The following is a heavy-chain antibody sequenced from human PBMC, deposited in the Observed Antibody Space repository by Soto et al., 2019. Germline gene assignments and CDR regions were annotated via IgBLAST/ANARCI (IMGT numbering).Heavy chain of an antibody. Sequence: QVRLVQSGAEEKKPGASVKVSCKASGYTFTSYSMHWVRQAPGQRLEWMGWINAGNGNRKYSQKFQGRVTITRDTSASTAYMELSSLRSEDTAVYYCARDILFDYWGQGTLVTVSS. J-gene: IGHJ4*02. CDR2: INAGNGNR. V-gene: IGHV1-3*05. CDR1: GYTFTSYS. CDR3: ARDILFDY. D-gene: IGHD2-15*01.